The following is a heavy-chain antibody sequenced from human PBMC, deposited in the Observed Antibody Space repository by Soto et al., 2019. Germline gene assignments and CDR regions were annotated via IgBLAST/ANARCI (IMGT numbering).Heavy chain of an antibody. CDR1: GDSISDYY. CDR3: ARVLATNDAFDI. J-gene: IGHJ3*02. V-gene: IGHV4-30-4*01. D-gene: IGHD5-12*01. Sequence: TLSLTCTVSGDSISDYYWSWTRQPPGTGLEWVGYIYYSGSTYYNPSLKSRVTISVDTSKNQFSLKLSSVTAADTAVYYCARVLATNDAFDIWGQGTMVTVSS. CDR2: IYYSGST.